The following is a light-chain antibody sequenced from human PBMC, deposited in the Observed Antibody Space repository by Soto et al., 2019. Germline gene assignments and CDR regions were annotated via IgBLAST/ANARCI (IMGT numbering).Light chain of an antibody. V-gene: IGKV3-15*01. J-gene: IGKJ1*01. CDR2: GAS. Sequence: EIVMTQSPATLSVSPGERATLSCRASQSVISNFAWYQQKPGKAPRLLIYGASTMATGIPARFRGSGSGTEFTLTISSLQPEDIAVYYCQQYNTWPWTFGQGTKVEIK. CDR1: QSVISN. CDR3: QQYNTWPWT.